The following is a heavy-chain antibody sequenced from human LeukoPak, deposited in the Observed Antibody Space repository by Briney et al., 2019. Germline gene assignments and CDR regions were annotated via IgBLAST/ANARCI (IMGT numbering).Heavy chain of an antibody. V-gene: IGHV5-51*01. CDR1: GYSFNSYW. D-gene: IGHD6-6*01. J-gene: IGHJ4*02. CDR2: IYPGDSDT. Sequence: GESLKISCKGSGYSFNSYWIAWVRQMPGKGLEWMGIIYPGDSDTRYSPSFQGQVTISADKSISTAYLQWSSLKASDTAMYYCARVAKTGYSSSSDYFDYWGQGTLVTVSS. CDR3: ARVAKTGYSSSSDYFDY.